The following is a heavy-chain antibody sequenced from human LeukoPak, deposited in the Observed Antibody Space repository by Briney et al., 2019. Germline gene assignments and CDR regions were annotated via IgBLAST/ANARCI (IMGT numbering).Heavy chain of an antibody. Sequence: SVKVSCKASGYTFTCYYMHWVRQAPGQGLEWMGWINPNSGGTNYAQKFQGRVTMTRDTSISTAYMELSRLRSDDTAVYYCARDGAARPEYDYWGQGTLVTVSS. CDR3: ARDGAARPEYDY. J-gene: IGHJ4*02. D-gene: IGHD6-6*01. CDR2: INPNSGGT. V-gene: IGHV1-2*02. CDR1: GYTFTCYY.